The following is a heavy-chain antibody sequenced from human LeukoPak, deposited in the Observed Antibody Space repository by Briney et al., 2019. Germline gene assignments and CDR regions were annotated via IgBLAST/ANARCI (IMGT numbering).Heavy chain of an antibody. CDR3: ARVVVPAAMGNWFDP. CDR1: GDSFTSYW. D-gene: IGHD2-2*01. V-gene: IGHV5-51*01. Sequence: GESLKISCKGSGDSFTSYWIGWVRQMPGKGLEWMGIIYPGDSDTSYSPSFQGQVTISADKSISTDYLQWSSLKASDTAMYYCARVVVPAAMGNWFDPWGQGTLVTVSS. J-gene: IGHJ5*02. CDR2: IYPGDSDT.